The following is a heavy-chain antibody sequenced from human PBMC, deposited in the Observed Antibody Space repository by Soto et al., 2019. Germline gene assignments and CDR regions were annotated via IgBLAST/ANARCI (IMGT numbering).Heavy chain of an antibody. CDR3: TYLGYCSGGSCLNPLFDY. Sequence: EVQLVESGGGLVKPGGSLRHSCAASGFTFSNAWMSWVRQAPGKGLEWVGRIKSKTDGGTTDYAAPVKGRFTISRDDSKITLYLQMNSLKTEDTAVYYCTYLGYCSGGSCLNPLFDYWGQGTLVTVSS. D-gene: IGHD2-15*01. J-gene: IGHJ4*02. V-gene: IGHV3-15*01. CDR1: GFTFSNAW. CDR2: IKSKTDGGTT.